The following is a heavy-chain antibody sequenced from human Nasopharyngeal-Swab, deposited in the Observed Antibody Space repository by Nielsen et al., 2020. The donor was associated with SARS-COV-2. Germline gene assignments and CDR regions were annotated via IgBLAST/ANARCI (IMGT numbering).Heavy chain of an antibody. CDR1: GGSFSGYY. CDR3: ARVIRRSPGYTPFDY. D-gene: IGHD3-16*02. J-gene: IGHJ4*02. V-gene: IGHV4-34*01. CDR2: LNHSGST. Sequence: LSLTCAVYGGSFSGYYWSWIRQPTGKGLEWIGELNHSGSTNYNPSLKSRVTISVHTSKTQFYLKLSSVTAPDTAVYYCARVIRRSPGYTPFDYWGQGTLVTVSS.